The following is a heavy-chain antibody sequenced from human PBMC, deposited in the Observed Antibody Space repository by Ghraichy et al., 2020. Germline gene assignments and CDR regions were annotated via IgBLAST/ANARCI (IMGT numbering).Heavy chain of an antibody. D-gene: IGHD3-9*01. CDR2: IYYSGST. CDR1: GGSISSSSYY. Sequence: SETLSLTCTVSGGSISSSSYYWGWIRQPPGKGLEWIGSIYYSGSTYYNPSLKSRVTISVDTSKNQFSLKLSSVTAADTAVYYCARPWPEWETGYLTDAFDIWGQGTMVTVSS. V-gene: IGHV4-39*01. CDR3: ARPWPEWETGYLTDAFDI. J-gene: IGHJ3*02.